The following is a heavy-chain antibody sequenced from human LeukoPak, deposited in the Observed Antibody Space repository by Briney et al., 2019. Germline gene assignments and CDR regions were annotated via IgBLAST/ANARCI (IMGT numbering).Heavy chain of an antibody. D-gene: IGHD1-7*01. CDR3: ARDLSPSWNFLQYSWFDP. V-gene: IGHV1-2*02. J-gene: IGHJ5*02. CDR1: GYTFTGYY. Sequence: ASVKVSCKASGYTFTGYYMHWVRQAPGQGLEWMGWINPNSGGTNYAQKFQGRVTMTRDTSISTAYMELSRLRSDDTAVYHCARDLSPSWNFLQYSWFDPWGQGTLVTVSS. CDR2: INPNSGGT.